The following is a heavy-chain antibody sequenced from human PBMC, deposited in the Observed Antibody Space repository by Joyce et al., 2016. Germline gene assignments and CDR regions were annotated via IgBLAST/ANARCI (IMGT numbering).Heavy chain of an antibody. CDR3: ARSSYTNGIFDY. J-gene: IGHJ4*02. CDR1: GFTFSSYS. V-gene: IGHV3-21*01. Sequence: EVQLVESGGGLVKPGGSLRLSCAASGFTFSSYSMSWVRQAPGKGLEWVSSHSKSSSYRKYTDSVKGRFTISRDNAKNSLYLQMNSLRVEDTAVYYCARSSYTNGIFDYWGQGTLVTVSS. D-gene: IGHD2-8*01. CDR2: HSKSSSYR.